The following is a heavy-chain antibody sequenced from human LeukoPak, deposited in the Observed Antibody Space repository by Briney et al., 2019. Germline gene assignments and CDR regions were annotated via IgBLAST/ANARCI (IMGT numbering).Heavy chain of an antibody. CDR3: ARLSAGFNSSYWFDP. Sequence: SETLSLTCTVSGGSISSYYWAWIRQPPGKGLEWIGYIYSSGRTNYNPSLKSQVTMSVDTSKNQFSLKVISVTAADTAVYYCARLSAGFNSSYWFDPWGQGTLVTVSS. V-gene: IGHV4-4*09. CDR1: GGSISSYY. D-gene: IGHD2/OR15-2a*01. J-gene: IGHJ5*02. CDR2: IYSSGRT.